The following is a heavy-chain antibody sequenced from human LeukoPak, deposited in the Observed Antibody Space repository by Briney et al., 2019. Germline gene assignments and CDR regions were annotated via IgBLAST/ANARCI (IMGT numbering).Heavy chain of an antibody. D-gene: IGHD3-10*01. V-gene: IGHV4-59*01. Sequence: SETLSLTCTVSGGSISSYYWSWIRQPPGKGLEWIGYIYYSGSTNYNPSLKSRVTISVDTSKNQFSLKLSSVTAADTAVYYCARGDTMVRGVTAYYYYGMDVWGKGTTVTVSS. CDR2: IYYSGST. J-gene: IGHJ6*04. CDR3: ARGDTMVRGVTAYYYYGMDV. CDR1: GGSISSYY.